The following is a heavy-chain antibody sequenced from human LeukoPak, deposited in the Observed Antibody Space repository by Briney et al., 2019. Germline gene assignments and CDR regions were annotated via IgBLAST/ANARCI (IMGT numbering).Heavy chain of an antibody. D-gene: IGHD6-6*01. CDR3: ATDSSSRPEDY. V-gene: IGHV3-66*01. CDR1: GFTVNKKH. J-gene: IGHJ4*02. Sequence: GGSLRLSCAASGFTVNKKHMTWARQAPGKGLEWVSLVNTGGSTYYADSVKGRFTISRDNSKNTLYLQMNSLRAEDTAVYYCATDSSSRPEDYWGQGTRVTVSS. CDR2: VNTGGST.